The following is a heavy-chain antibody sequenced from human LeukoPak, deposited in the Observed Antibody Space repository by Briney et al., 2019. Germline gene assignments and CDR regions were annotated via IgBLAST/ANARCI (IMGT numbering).Heavy chain of an antibody. CDR2: INPDGSRT. D-gene: IGHD3-10*01. CDR3: ARVLLGSWDWFDP. CDR1: KFSFTSYW. V-gene: IGHV3-74*01. Sequence: PGGSLRLSRAASKFSFTSYWMHWVRQAPGKGLVWVSRINPDGSRTNYADSVEGRFTISRDNAKNTLYLQMNSLRAEDTAVYYCARVLLGSWDWFDPWGQGTLVTVSS. J-gene: IGHJ5*02.